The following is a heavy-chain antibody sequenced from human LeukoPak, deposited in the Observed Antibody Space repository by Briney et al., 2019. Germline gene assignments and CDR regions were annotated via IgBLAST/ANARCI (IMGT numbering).Heavy chain of an antibody. Sequence: SETLSLTCAVYGGSFSGYYWSWIRQPPGKGLEWIGEINHSGSTNYNPSLKSRVTMSVDTSKNQFSLKLISVSAADTAIYYCARHLHTWNGAYYYVDVWGKGTTVTISS. CDR2: INHSGST. CDR3: ARHLHTWNGAYYYVDV. V-gene: IGHV4-34*01. J-gene: IGHJ6*03. D-gene: IGHD1-20*01. CDR1: GGSFSGYY.